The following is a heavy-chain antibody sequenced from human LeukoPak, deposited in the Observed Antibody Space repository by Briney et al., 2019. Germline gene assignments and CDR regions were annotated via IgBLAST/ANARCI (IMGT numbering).Heavy chain of an antibody. CDR1: GGSFSGYY. J-gene: IGHJ6*03. D-gene: IGHD5-12*01. Sequence: SETLSLTCAVYGGSFSGYYWNWIRQPPGKGLEWIGEINHSGNTNYNPSLKSRVTISVDTSNNQFSLKLSSVTAADTAVYFCARDQRSGYSGYDYHYYYYMDVWGKGTTVTVSS. CDR2: INHSGNT. CDR3: ARDQRSGYSGYDYHYYYYMDV. V-gene: IGHV4-34*01.